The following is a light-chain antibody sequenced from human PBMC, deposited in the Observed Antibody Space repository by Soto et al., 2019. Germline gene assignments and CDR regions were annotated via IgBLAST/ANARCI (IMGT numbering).Light chain of an antibody. V-gene: IGKV3-11*01. Sequence: EIVLTQSPATLSLSPGERATLSCRASQSVSSYLAWYQQKPGQAPRLLIYDASNRATGIPARFSGSGSGTDFTLTISSLEPEDFAVDYCQQRSTWPPITFCQWTRLEIK. J-gene: IGKJ5*01. CDR2: DAS. CDR1: QSVSSY. CDR3: QQRSTWPPIT.